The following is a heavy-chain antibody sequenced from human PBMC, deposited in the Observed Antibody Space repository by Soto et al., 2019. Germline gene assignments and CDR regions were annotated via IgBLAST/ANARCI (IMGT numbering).Heavy chain of an antibody. Sequence: QVQLVQSGAEVKKPGSSVKVSCKASGGTFTSYTITWVRRAPGQGLEWMGGIIPLFGTANYAQKFQGRVTITADESTTIAFMELSSLRSDDTAVYYCARETTTVTRDYFYYGMDVWGQGTTVTVSS. CDR1: GGTFTSYT. D-gene: IGHD4-17*01. CDR2: IIPLFGTA. V-gene: IGHV1-69*01. J-gene: IGHJ6*02. CDR3: ARETTTVTRDYFYYGMDV.